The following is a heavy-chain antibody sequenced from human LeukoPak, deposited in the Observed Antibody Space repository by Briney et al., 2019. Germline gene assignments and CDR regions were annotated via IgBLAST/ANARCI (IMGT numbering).Heavy chain of an antibody. CDR3: AREQSTGFLRDY. Sequence: GSLRLSCAASGFTFSSYAMSWVRQAPGKGLEWIGEINHSGSTNYNPSLKSRVTISVDTSKNQFSLKLSSVTTADTAVYYCAREQSTGFLRDYWGQGTLVTVSS. CDR2: INHSGST. CDR1: GFTFSSYA. V-gene: IGHV4-34*01. J-gene: IGHJ4*02.